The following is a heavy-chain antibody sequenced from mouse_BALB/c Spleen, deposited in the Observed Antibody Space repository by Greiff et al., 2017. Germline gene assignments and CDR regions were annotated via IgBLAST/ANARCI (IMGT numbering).Heavy chain of an antibody. CDR3: TRERNYDYDEGFAY. V-gene: IGHV5-6-4*01. CDR1: GFTFSSYT. D-gene: IGHD2-4*01. J-gene: IGHJ3*01. CDR2: ISSGGSYT. Sequence: EVQGVESGGGLVKPGGSLKLSCAASGFTFSSYTMSWVRQTPEKRLEWVATISSGGSYTYYPDSVKGRFTISRDNAKNTLYLQMSSLKSEDTAMYYCTRERNYDYDEGFAYWGQGTLVTVSA.